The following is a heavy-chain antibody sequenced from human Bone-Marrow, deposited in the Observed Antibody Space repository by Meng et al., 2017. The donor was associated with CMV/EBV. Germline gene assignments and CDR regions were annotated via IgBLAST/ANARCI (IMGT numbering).Heavy chain of an antibody. CDR1: GYTFTSYY. CDR2: INPSGGST. J-gene: IGHJ4*02. V-gene: IGHV1-46*01. CDR3: ASSGDKDYFDY. Sequence: ASVKVSCKASGYTFTSYYMHWVRQAPRQGLEWMGIINPSGGSTSYAQKFQGRVTMTRDTSTSTVYMELSSLRSEDTAVYYCASSGDKDYFDYWGQGTLVTVSS. D-gene: IGHD1-26*01.